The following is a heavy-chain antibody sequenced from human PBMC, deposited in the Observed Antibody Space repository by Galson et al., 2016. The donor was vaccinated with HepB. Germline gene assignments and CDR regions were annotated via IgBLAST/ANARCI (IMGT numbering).Heavy chain of an antibody. Sequence: SLRLSCAASGFFFSGRAMSWVRQAPGKGLEWVSGINRYGATTGYAASVKGRFTISRDNSNNTLSLQQNSLTTEDTAVYYCARDDDSGGRGSPDYWGQGTLVTVSS. CDR3: ARDDDSGGRGSPDY. CDR2: INRYGATT. D-gene: IGHD3-3*01. J-gene: IGHJ4*02. V-gene: IGHV3-23*01. CDR1: GFFFSGRA.